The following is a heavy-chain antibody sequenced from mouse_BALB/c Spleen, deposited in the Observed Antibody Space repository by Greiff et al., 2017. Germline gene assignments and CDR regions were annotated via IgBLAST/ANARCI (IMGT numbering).Heavy chain of an antibody. J-gene: IGHJ3*01. CDR1: GYSFTGYY. CDR2: ISCYNGAT. D-gene: IGHD3-3*01. Sequence: LVKPGASVKVSCKASGYSFTGYYMHWVKQSHGKSLEWIGYISCYNGATSYNQKFKGKATFTVDTSSSTAYMQFNSLTSEDSAVYYCARGTQGGTWFAYWGQGTLVTVSA. V-gene: IGHV1S34*01. CDR3: ARGTQGGTWFAY.